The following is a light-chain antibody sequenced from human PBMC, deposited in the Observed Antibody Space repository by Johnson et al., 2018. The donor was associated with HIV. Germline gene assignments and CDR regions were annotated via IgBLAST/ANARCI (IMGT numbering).Light chain of an antibody. V-gene: IGLV1-51*01. CDR2: DND. Sequence: QSVLTQPPSVSAASGQRVDISCSGSSSNIENNYLSWYQHLPGTAPKLLIYDNDKRPSGIPDRFSGSKSGTSATLGITGLQTGDEADYYCGTWDSSLSANVFGTGTKVTVL. J-gene: IGLJ1*01. CDR1: SSNIENNY. CDR3: GTWDSSLSANV.